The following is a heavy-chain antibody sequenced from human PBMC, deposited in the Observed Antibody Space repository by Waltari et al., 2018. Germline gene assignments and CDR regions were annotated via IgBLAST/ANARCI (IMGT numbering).Heavy chain of an antibody. J-gene: IGHJ3*02. Sequence: QVQLVQSGAEVKKPGASVKVSCKASGYTFTSYFMHWVRQAPGQGLEWMGIINPTGGSTTYAQNGQGRVTMNTDTATNTGYMELSSLRSEDTAVYYCARPSLGGYYSVGFDIWGQGTMVTVSS. V-gene: IGHV1-46*01. CDR1: GYTFTSYF. CDR3: ARPSLGGYYSVGFDI. D-gene: IGHD3-22*01. CDR2: INPTGGST.